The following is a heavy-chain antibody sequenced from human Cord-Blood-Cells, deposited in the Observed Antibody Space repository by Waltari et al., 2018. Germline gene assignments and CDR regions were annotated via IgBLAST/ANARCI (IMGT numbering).Heavy chain of an antibody. CDR3: TTDSAMVRGVIITSNWFDP. D-gene: IGHD3-10*01. J-gene: IGHJ5*02. V-gene: IGHV3-15*01. CDR1: GFTFSNAW. CDR2: IKSKTDGGTT. Sequence: EVQLVESGGGLVKPGGSLRLSCAASGFTFSNAWMSWVRQAPGKGPEWVGRIKSKTDGGTTDYAAPVKGRFTISRDDSKNTLYLQMNSLKTEDTAVYYCTTDSAMVRGVIITSNWFDPWGQGTLVTVSS.